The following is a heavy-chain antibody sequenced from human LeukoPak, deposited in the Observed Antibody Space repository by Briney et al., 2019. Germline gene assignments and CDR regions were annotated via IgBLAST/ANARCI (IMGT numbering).Heavy chain of an antibody. CDR1: GGTFSSYA. J-gene: IGHJ3*02. CDR3: ARVGDYWSGRRCYDEAFDI. V-gene: IGHV1-69*04. CDR2: VIPTLGTA. D-gene: IGHD2-15*01. Sequence: RASLKISRTTSGGTFSSYAISWGRQRPGQGLEWVWRVIPTLGTANSAQKIQGRVTITADKYTSTGYMHLSSLRAEDKAVYYCARVGDYWSGRRCYDEAFDIWGQGGMVTVSS.